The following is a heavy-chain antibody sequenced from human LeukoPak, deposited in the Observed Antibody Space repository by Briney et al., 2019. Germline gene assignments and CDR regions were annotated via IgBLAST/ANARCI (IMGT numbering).Heavy chain of an antibody. CDR1: GYAFTSYG. V-gene: IGHV1-18*01. CDR2: IIAYNGNT. Sequence: ASVKVSCKASGYAFTSYGISWGRQAPGQGLEWMGWIIAYNGNTNYAQNLQGRVTMTTDTSTSTASMELRSLRSDDTAVYYCAREGPRILAFDYWGQGTLVTVSS. D-gene: IGHD2-21*01. CDR3: AREGPRILAFDY. J-gene: IGHJ4*02.